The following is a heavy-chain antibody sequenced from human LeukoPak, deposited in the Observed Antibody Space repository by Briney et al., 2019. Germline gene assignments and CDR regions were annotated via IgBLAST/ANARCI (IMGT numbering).Heavy chain of an antibody. J-gene: IGHJ4*02. CDR2: ISGSGGST. D-gene: IGHD3-22*01. CDR3: AKGRPHYYDSSGYYYFDY. V-gene: IGHV3-23*01. Sequence: GGSLRLSCAASGFTFSSYAMSWVRQAPGKGLEWVSAISGSGGSTYYADSVKGRFTIFRDNSKNTLYLQMNSLRAEDTAVYYCAKGRPHYYDSSGYYYFDYWGQGTLVTVSS. CDR1: GFTFSSYA.